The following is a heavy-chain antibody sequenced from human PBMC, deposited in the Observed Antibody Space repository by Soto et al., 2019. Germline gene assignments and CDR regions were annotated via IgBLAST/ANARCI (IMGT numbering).Heavy chain of an antibody. D-gene: IGHD3-3*01. CDR1: GFNFSSYS. CDR3: AKARDFWSGYSYMDV. V-gene: IGHV3-23*01. J-gene: IGHJ6*03. Sequence: PGESLKISCAASGFNFSSYSMNWVRQAPGKGLEWVSAISGSGGSTYYADSVKGRFTISRDNSKNTLYLQMNSLRAEDTAVYYCAKARDFWSGYSYMDVWGKGTTVTVSS. CDR2: ISGSGGST.